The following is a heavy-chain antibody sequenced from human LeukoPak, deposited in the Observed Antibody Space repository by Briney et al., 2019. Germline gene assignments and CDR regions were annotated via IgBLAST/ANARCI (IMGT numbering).Heavy chain of an antibody. V-gene: IGHV3-30-3*01. Sequence: GGSLRLSCAASGVIFNNYAVHWVRQAPGKGLEWVAAVSFDGNNKYYADSVRGRLTVSRDNSQNTLYLQMNSLRAEDTAVYYCAREGPIHRPNDYWGQGTLVTVSS. J-gene: IGHJ4*02. CDR3: AREGPIHRPNDY. CDR1: GVIFNNYA. CDR2: VSFDGNNK. D-gene: IGHD6-6*01.